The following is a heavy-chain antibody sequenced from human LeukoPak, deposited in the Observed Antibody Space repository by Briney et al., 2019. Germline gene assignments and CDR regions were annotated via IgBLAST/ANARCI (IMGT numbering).Heavy chain of an antibody. CDR1: GGSISSGVYY. J-gene: IGHJ4*02. CDR3: ARERPTGWYFDY. Sequence: SETLSLTCTVSGGSISSGVYYWTWIRLHPGKGLEWIGYIYHSGSTSYNLSLKSRVSISVDTSKNQFSLNLSSATAADTAVYYCARERPTGWYFDYWGQGTLVTVSS. V-gene: IGHV4-31*03. CDR2: IYHSGST. D-gene: IGHD6-19*01.